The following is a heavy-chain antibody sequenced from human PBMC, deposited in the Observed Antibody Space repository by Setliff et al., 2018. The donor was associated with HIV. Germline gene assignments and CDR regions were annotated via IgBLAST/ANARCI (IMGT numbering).Heavy chain of an antibody. V-gene: IGHV4-39*01. D-gene: IGHD3-10*01. Sequence: PSETLSLTCTVSGGSISSTSYYWGWIRQPPGTGLEWIGSISSSGNTYYNPSLKSRVTTSVDTSKNQFSLKLNSVIAADTAVYYCARGLNSYGSGSYLPLGYWGQGTLVTVSS. CDR3: ARGLNSYGSGSYLPLGY. CDR2: ISSSGNT. J-gene: IGHJ4*02. CDR1: GGSISSTSYY.